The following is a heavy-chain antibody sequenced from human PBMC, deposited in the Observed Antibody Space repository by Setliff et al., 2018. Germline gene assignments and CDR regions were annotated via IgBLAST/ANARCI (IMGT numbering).Heavy chain of an antibody. J-gene: IGHJ4*02. CDR2: IGAYTGNT. CDR3: SRLVRYCTTTTCQSVPGAEV. D-gene: IGHD2-8*01. CDR1: GYTLINYG. V-gene: IGHV1-18*01. Sequence: ASVKVSCKASGYTLINYGISWVRQAPGQGLEWMGWIGAYTGNTNYAQKFKGRVTMTTDTSTSTAYMELRSLRSDDTAVYYCSRLVRYCTTTTCQSVPGAEVWGQGTLVTVS.